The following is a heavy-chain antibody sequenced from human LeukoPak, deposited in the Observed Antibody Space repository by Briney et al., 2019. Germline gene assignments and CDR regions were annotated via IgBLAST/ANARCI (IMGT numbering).Heavy chain of an antibody. CDR2: TNPNSGNT. V-gene: IGHV1-8*03. CDR3: ARGPLITIFGVVNDAFDI. CDR1: GYTFTSYD. D-gene: IGHD3-3*01. J-gene: IGHJ3*02. Sequence: ASVKVSCKASGYTFTSYDINWVRQATGQGLEWMGWTNPNSGNTGYAQKFQGRVTITRNTSISTAYMELSSLRSEDTAVYYCARGPLITIFGVVNDAFDIWGQGTMVTVSS.